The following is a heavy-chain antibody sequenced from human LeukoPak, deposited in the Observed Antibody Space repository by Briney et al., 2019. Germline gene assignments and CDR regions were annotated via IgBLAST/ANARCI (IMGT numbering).Heavy chain of an antibody. CDR2: INSDGSSA. V-gene: IGHV3-74*01. Sequence: GGSLRLSCAGSGFTLKSFWMHWVRQAPGKGLVWVSRINSDGSSASYADSVKGRFTISRDNTKNTLYLQMNSLRAEDTAVYYCARDLYGCSSTSCYRRNYYYYYGMDVWGQGTTVTVSS. CDR1: GFTLKSFW. D-gene: IGHD2-2*01. J-gene: IGHJ6*02. CDR3: ARDLYGCSSTSCYRRNYYYYYGMDV.